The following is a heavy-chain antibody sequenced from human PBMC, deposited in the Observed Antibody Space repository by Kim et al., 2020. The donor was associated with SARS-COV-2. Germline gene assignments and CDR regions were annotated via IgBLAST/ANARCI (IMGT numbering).Heavy chain of an antibody. CDR1: GFTFSNYD. J-gene: IGHJ4*02. CDR2: IYVGGST. Sequence: GGSLRLSCAASGFTFSNYDMGWVRQAPGKGLDWVSFIYVGGSTYYADSVKGRFSISRDNSKNTVYLQMNSLRADDTAIYYCARGVVGYSSTWSDCFDFWGRETLVTVSS. CDR3: ARGVVGYSSTWSDCFDF. V-gene: IGHV3-23*01. D-gene: IGHD6-13*01.